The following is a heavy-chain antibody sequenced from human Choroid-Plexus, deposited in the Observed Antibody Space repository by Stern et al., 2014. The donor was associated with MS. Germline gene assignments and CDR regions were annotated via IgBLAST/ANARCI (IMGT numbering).Heavy chain of an antibody. D-gene: IGHD2/OR15-2a*01. V-gene: IGHV3-30*18. J-gene: IGHJ5*02. CDR3: AKDRHYLTYFFDH. CDR1: GFTFGSCA. Sequence: VQLVESGGGVVQPGRPLRLSCVASGFTFGSCAMHWVRQAPGKGLGWVAGVSYDGSNKYYADSVNGRFTISRDNSQNTLYMQMSSLRPEDTAVYYCAKDRHYLTYFFDHWGQGSLVTVSS. CDR2: VSYDGSNK.